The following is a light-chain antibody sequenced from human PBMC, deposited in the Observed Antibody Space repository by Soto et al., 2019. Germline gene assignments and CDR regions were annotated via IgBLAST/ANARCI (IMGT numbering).Light chain of an antibody. CDR3: TSYAGDTSLGV. V-gene: IGLV2-8*01. J-gene: IGLJ3*02. Sequence: QSALTQPPSASGSPGQSVTISCTGTSSDVGGYNYVSWYQQHPGKAPKLMIYEVSKRPSGVPDRFSGSKSGNTASLTVSGLQAEEEADYYCTSYAGDTSLGVLGGGTQLTVL. CDR2: EVS. CDR1: SSDVGGYNY.